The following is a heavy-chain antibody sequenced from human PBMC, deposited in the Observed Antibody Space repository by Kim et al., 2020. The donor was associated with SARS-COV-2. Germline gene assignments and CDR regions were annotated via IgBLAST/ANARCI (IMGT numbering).Heavy chain of an antibody. V-gene: IGHV3-30*02. CDR3: AKDVYYGMDV. J-gene: IGHJ6*02. Sequence: NKYYAESVKGRFTISRDNYKNTLYLQMNSLRAEDTAVYYCAKDVYYGMDVWGQGTTVTVSS. CDR2: NK.